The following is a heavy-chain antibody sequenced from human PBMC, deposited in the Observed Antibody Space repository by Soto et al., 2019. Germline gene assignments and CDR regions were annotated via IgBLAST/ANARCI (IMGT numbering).Heavy chain of an antibody. CDR2: IYYSGST. CDR3: ATAGDYDSRFY. J-gene: IGHJ4*02. CDR1: GYSISSSNW. Sequence: SETLSLTCAVSGYSISSSNWWGWIRQPPGKGLEWIGYIYYSGSTYYNPSLKSRVTMSVDTSKNQFSLKLSSVTAVDTAVYYCATAGDYDSRFYWGQGTLVTVSS. D-gene: IGHD3-22*01. V-gene: IGHV4-28*01.